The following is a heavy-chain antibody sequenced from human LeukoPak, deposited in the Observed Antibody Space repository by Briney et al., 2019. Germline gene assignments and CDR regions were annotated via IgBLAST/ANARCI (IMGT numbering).Heavy chain of an antibody. CDR3: AGSYSESFYFDY. V-gene: IGHV4-39*01. CDR2: IFYGGST. J-gene: IGHJ4*02. Sequence: SDTLSLTCPVSGGSISSTSYYWGWVRQPPGKGLEWIGNIFYGGSTYYNPSLKSRVTISVDTSKNQFSLRLSSVTAADTAVYYCAGSYSESFYFDYLGQGTLVTVSS. D-gene: IGHD1-26*01. CDR1: GGSISSTSYY.